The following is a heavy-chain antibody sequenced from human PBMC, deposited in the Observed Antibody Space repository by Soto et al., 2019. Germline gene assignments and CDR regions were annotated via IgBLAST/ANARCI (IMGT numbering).Heavy chain of an antibody. J-gene: IGHJ6*02. D-gene: IGHD4-17*01. CDR3: ATLDYGDSHAHYYYGMDV. V-gene: IGHV1-69*01. Sequence: QVQLVQSGAEVKKPGSSVKVSCKASGGTFSSYAISWVRQAPGQGLEWMGGIIPIFGTANYEQKFQGRVTITADESTSTAYMELSSLRSEDTAVYYCATLDYGDSHAHYYYGMDVWGQGTTVTVSS. CDR1: GGTFSSYA. CDR2: IIPIFGTA.